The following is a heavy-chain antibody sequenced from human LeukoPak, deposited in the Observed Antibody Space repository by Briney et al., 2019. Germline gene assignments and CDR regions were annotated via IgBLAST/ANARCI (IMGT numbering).Heavy chain of an antibody. Sequence: SVQVSCKASGGTFSSYAISWVRQAPGQGLEWMGGIIPIFCTANYAQKFQGRVTITADKSTSTAYMELSSRRSEDTAVYYCARGYNDYGDYVYGDWGQGTLVTVSS. D-gene: IGHD4-17*01. CDR1: GGTFSSYA. CDR2: IIPIFCTA. CDR3: ARGYNDYGDYVYGD. V-gene: IGHV1-69*06. J-gene: IGHJ4*02.